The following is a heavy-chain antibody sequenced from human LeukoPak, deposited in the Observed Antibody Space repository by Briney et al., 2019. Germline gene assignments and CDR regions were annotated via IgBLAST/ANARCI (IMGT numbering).Heavy chain of an antibody. CDR2: ISGSGGST. CDR3: AKRYCSGGSCYSLDAFDI. J-gene: IGHJ3*02. Sequence: GALRLSCAASGFTFSSYGMHWVRQAPGKGLEWVSAISGSGGSTYYADSVKGRFTISRDNSKNTLYLQMNSLRAEDTAVYYCAKRYCSGGSCYSLDAFDIWGQGTMVTVSS. CDR1: GFTFSSYG. V-gene: IGHV3-23*01. D-gene: IGHD2-15*01.